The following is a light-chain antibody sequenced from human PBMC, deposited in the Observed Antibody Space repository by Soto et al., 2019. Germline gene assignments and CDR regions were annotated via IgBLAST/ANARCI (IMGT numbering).Light chain of an antibody. CDR2: DTS. CDR3: QQTSAFPRT. CDR1: QSVSIH. Sequence: EIVLTQSPATLSLSPGERATLSCRASQSVSIHLAWYQQKGGQAPRLLIYDTSNRATGIPARFSGSGSGTDFTLTISSLETEDSAVYYCQQTSAFPRTFGQGTKVDVK. V-gene: IGKV3-11*01. J-gene: IGKJ1*01.